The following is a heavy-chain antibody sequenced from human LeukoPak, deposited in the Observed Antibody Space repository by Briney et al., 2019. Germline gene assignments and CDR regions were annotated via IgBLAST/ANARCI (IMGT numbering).Heavy chain of an antibody. J-gene: IGHJ4*02. CDR1: GYTFTGYY. Sequence: ASVNVSCKASGYTFTGYYMHWVRQATGQGLEWMGWMNPNSGNTGYAQKFQGRVTMTRNTSISTAYVELSSLRSEDTAVYYCARSRATVTTYYFDYWGQGTLVTVSS. CDR3: ARSRATVTTYYFDY. V-gene: IGHV1-8*02. D-gene: IGHD4-11*01. CDR2: MNPNSGNT.